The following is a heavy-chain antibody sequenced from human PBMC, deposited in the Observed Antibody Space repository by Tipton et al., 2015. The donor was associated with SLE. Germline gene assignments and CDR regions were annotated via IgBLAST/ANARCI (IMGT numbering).Heavy chain of an antibody. CDR3: AKDRSRIVVTAKYYFDY. Sequence: GSLRLSCAASGFTFSSYAMSWVRQAPGKGLEWVSAISGSGGRTYYADSVKGRFTISRDNSKNTLYLQMNSLRAEDTAVYYCAKDRSRIVVTAKYYFDYWGQGTLVTVSS. CDR1: GFTFSSYA. CDR2: ISGSGGRT. V-gene: IGHV3-23*01. D-gene: IGHD3-22*01. J-gene: IGHJ4*02.